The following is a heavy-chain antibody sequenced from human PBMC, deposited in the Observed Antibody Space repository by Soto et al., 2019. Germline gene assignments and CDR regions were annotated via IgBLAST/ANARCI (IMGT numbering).Heavy chain of an antibody. Sequence: GGSLRLSCAASGFTFSDYFMSWIRQAPGKGLEWVSYISSSSSYTNYADSVKGRFTISRDNAKNSLYLQMNSLRAEDTAVYYCATIDSSGYPPNYWGQGALVTVSS. J-gene: IGHJ4*02. CDR2: ISSSSSYT. V-gene: IGHV3-11*03. D-gene: IGHD3-22*01. CDR1: GFTFSDYF. CDR3: ATIDSSGYPPNY.